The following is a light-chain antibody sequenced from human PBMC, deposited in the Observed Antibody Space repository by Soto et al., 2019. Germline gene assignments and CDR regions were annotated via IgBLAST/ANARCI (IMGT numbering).Light chain of an antibody. CDR1: QSISSW. V-gene: IGKV1-5*03. Sequence: DIQMTQSPSTLSASVGDRVTITCRASQSISSWLAWYQQKPGKAPKLLIYKASSLESGVPSRFRGSGSGTEFTLTISSLQPDDFATYYCQQYHSYSQTFGQGTKVEI. J-gene: IGKJ1*01. CDR3: QQYHSYSQT. CDR2: KAS.